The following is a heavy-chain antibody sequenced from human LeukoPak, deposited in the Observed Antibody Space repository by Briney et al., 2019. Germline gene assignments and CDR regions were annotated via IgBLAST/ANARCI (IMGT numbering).Heavy chain of an antibody. Sequence: SETLSLTCTVSGGSIGSYYWSWMRQPPGKGLEWIGYIYYSGSTNYNTPLKSRVTISVDTSKNQFSLKLSSVTAADTAVYYCAKTLCSGGSCNWFDPWGQGTLVTVSS. D-gene: IGHD2-15*01. V-gene: IGHV4-59*08. CDR1: GGSIGSYY. CDR2: IYYSGST. CDR3: AKTLCSGGSCNWFDP. J-gene: IGHJ5*02.